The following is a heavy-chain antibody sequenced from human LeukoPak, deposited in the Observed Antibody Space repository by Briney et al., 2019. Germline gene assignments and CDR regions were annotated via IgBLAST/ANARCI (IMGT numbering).Heavy chain of an antibody. D-gene: IGHD3-22*01. V-gene: IGHV3-21*06. CDR1: GFTFSSYS. J-gene: IGHJ3*02. CDR2: ISGSSSYI. CDR3: ARDRVYYDSSGYYFRDAFDI. Sequence: GGSLRLSCAASGFTFSSYSMNWVRQAPGKGLEWVSSISGSSSYIYYADSVKGRFTISRDNAKNSLYLQMNSLRAEDTAVYYCARDRVYYDSSGYYFRDAFDIWGQGTMVTVSS.